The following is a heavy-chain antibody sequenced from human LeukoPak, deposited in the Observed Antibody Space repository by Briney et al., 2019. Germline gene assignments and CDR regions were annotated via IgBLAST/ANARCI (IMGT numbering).Heavy chain of an antibody. CDR2: INPNSGGT. CDR1: GYAFTGYY. J-gene: IGHJ4*02. D-gene: IGHD6-19*01. CDR3: AASIAVAGLDY. V-gene: IGHV1-2*06. Sequence: ASVKVSCKAFGYAFTGYYMHWLRQAPGQGLEWMGRINPNSGGTNYAQKFQGRVTMTRDTSISTAYIELSRLRSDDTAVYYCAASIAVAGLDYWGQGTLVTVSS.